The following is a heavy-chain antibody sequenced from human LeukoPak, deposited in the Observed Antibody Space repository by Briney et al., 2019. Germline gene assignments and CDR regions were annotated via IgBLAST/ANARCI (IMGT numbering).Heavy chain of an antibody. J-gene: IGHJ4*02. CDR3: AKAPVTSCRGAYCYPFDS. CDR1: GFTFSNYN. V-gene: IGHV3-21*04. CDR2: ISSSSSYI. Sequence: GGSLRLSCAASGFTFSNYNMNWVRQAPGKGLEWVSSISSSSSYITYADSVKGRFTISRDNSKNTLYLQMNSLRAEDTAVYYCAKAPVTSCRGAYCYPFDSWGQGTLVTVSS. D-gene: IGHD2-21*01.